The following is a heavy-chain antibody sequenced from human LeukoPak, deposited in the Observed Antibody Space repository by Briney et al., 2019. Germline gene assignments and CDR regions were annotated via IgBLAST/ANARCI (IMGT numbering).Heavy chain of an antibody. D-gene: IGHD3-22*01. CDR3: ARATRYYYDSSGYDY. J-gene: IGHJ4*02. V-gene: IGHV3-21*01. Sequence: PGGSLGLSCAASGFTFSSYSMNWVRQAPGKGLKWVSSSSSSSSYIYYADSVKGRFTISRDNAKNSLYLQMNSLRAEDTAVYYCARATRYYYDSSGYDYWGQGTLVTVSS. CDR2: SSSSSSYI. CDR1: GFTFSSYS.